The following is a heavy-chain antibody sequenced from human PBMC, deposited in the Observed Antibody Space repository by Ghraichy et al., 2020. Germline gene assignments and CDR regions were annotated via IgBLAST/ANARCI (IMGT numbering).Heavy chain of an antibody. D-gene: IGHD2-21*01. J-gene: IGHJ6*02. Sequence: GGSLRLSCAASGFTFSSYAMNWVRQAPGKGLEWVSAISGSSITTYYADSVKGRFTISRDNSKNTLYLQMNILRAEDPAVFYCAKDRGLSESYCDTTACALGYYGMDVWGQGTTVTVSS. CDR2: ISGSSITT. CDR3: AKDRGLSESYCDTTACALGYYGMDV. V-gene: IGHV3-23*01. CDR1: GFTFSSYA.